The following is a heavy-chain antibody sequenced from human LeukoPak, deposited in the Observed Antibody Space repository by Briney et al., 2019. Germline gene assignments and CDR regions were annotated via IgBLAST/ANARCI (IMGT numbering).Heavy chain of an antibody. Sequence: PSETLSLTCTVSGGSISSYFWTWIRQPPGKGLEWIGFFFYSGSANYNPSLKSRVTISGDTSKNQFSLKLTSVTAADTAVYYCARRAGDSSGYYPHWGQGILVTVSS. V-gene: IGHV4-59*08. D-gene: IGHD3-22*01. J-gene: IGHJ4*02. CDR2: FFYSGSA. CDR1: GGSISSYF. CDR3: ARRAGDSSGYYPH.